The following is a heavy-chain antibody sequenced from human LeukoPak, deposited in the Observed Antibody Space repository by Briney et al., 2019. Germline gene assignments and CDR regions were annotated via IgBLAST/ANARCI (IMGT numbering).Heavy chain of an antibody. D-gene: IGHD3-10*01. Sequence: GGSLRLSCAASGFTFSSYAMSWVRQAPGKGLEWVSAISGSGGSTYYADSVKGRFTISRDNSKNTLYLQMNSLRAEDTAVYYCAKTSTFGELLPYNWFDPWGQGTLVTVSS. V-gene: IGHV3-23*01. CDR3: AKTSTFGELLPYNWFDP. CDR2: ISGSGGST. CDR1: GFTFSSYA. J-gene: IGHJ5*02.